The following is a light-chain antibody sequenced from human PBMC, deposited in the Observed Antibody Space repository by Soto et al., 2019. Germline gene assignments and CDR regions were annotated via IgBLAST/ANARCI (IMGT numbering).Light chain of an antibody. CDR2: GAS. V-gene: IGKV3-20*01. J-gene: IGKJ4*01. Sequence: ESVLTQSPGTLSLSPGERATLSCRASQSVSSNYLAWYQQKPGQAPRLLIYGASTRATGIPDRFSGSGSGTEFTLTISRLEPEDFAVYYCQQFSSYPLTFGGGTKVDIK. CDR3: QQFSSYPLT. CDR1: QSVSSNY.